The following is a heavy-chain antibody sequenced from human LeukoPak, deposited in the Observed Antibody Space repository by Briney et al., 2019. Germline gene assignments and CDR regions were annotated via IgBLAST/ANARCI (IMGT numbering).Heavy chain of an antibody. CDR2: INAYYTT. Sequence: PGGSLRLSCAASGFTFSSYWMSWVRQAPGKGLEWVSLINAYYTTHYADSVMGRFTISRDNFQRMLYMQMSSLRADDTAIYYCAKEDARSKAPGQAFHMWGPGTMVTVSS. CDR1: GFTFSSYW. J-gene: IGHJ3*02. V-gene: IGHV3-23*01. CDR3: AKEDARSKAPGQAFHM. D-gene: IGHD4-11*01.